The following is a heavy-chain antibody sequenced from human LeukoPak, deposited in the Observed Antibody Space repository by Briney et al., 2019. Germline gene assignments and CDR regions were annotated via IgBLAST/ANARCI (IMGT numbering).Heavy chain of an antibody. CDR3: ARDYYYYYGMDV. CDR1: GGSISGYY. CDR2: IYYSGST. Sequence: PSETLSLTCTVSGGSISGYYWSWIRQPPGKGLEWIGYIYYSGSTNYNPSLKSRVTISVDTSKNQFSLKLSSVTAADTAVYYCARDYYYYYGMDVWGQGTTVTVSS. V-gene: IGHV4-59*01. J-gene: IGHJ6*02.